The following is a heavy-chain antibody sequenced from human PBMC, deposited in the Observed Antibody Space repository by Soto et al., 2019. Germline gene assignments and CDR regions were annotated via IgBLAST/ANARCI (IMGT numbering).Heavy chain of an antibody. J-gene: IGHJ4*02. Sequence: HPGGSLRLSCAASGFTFSSYAMSWVRQAPGKGLEWVSAISGSGGSTYYADSVKGRFTISRDNSKNTLYLQMNSLRAEDTAVYYCAKEGARLNYDFWSGSYFDYWGQGTLVTVSS. D-gene: IGHD3-3*01. V-gene: IGHV3-23*01. CDR2: ISGSGGST. CDR1: GFTFSSYA. CDR3: AKEGARLNYDFWSGSYFDY.